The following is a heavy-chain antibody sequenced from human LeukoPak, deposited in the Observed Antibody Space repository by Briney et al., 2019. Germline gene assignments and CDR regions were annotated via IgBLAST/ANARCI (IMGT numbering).Heavy chain of an antibody. CDR3: TADLSDSSAWSFDH. CDR2: IRTKAEGEPT. CDR1: GFTFSDAW. Sequence: GGSLRLACAASGFTFSDAWLSWVRQAPGKGLEWIGRIRTKAEGEPTDYPGPVKGRFTISRDHSKNTLYLQMNSLRTEDTAVYYCTADLSDSSAWSFDHWDQGTLVTVSS. J-gene: IGHJ4*02. D-gene: IGHD3-22*01. V-gene: IGHV3-15*01.